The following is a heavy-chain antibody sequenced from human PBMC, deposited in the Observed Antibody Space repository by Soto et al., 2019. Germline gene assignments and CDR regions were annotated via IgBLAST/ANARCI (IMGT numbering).Heavy chain of an antibody. Sequence: GGSLRLSCAASGFTFSSYSMNWVRQAPGKGLEWVSSISSSSSYIYYADSVKGRFTISRDNAKNSLYLQMNSLRAEDTAVYYCARDFTAVVVAEEYYFDYWGQGTLVTVSS. CDR3: ARDFTAVVVAEEYYFDY. V-gene: IGHV3-21*01. D-gene: IGHD2-15*01. J-gene: IGHJ4*02. CDR1: GFTFSSYS. CDR2: ISSSSSYI.